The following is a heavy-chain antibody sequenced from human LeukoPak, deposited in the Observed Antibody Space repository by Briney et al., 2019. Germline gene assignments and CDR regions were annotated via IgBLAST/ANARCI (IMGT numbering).Heavy chain of an antibody. J-gene: IGHJ5*02. D-gene: IGHD4-17*01. Sequence: GSLRLSCAASGFTVSSNYMSWVRQPPGKGLEWIGSIYHSGSTYYNPSLKSRVTISVDTSRNQFSPNLSSVTAADTAVYYCARHYGPWGQGTLVAVSS. CDR2: IYHSGST. CDR3: ARHYGP. CDR1: GFTVSSNY. V-gene: IGHV4-39*01.